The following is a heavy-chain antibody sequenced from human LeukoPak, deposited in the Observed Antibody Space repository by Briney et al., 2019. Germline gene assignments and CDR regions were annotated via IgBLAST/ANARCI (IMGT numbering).Heavy chain of an antibody. CDR3: ARTGTDYYDIPDY. J-gene: IGHJ4*02. D-gene: IGHD3-22*01. V-gene: IGHV1-8*01. CDR2: MNPNSGNT. CDR1: GYTFTSYD. Sequence: ASVKVSCKASGYTFTSYDINWVRQATGQGPEWMGWMNPNSGNTGYAQKFQGRVTMTRNTSISTAYMELSSLRSEDTAVYYCARTGTDYYDIPDYWGQGTLVTVSS.